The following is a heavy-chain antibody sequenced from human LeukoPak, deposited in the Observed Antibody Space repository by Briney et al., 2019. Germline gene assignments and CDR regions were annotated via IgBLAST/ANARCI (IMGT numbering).Heavy chain of an antibody. V-gene: IGHV4-59*01. J-gene: IGHJ4*02. CDR3: ARGADSSGYYSIFYFDY. Sequence: KSSETLSLTCTVSGGSISSYYWNWIRQPPGKGPEWIGYIYYSGSTNYNPSLKSRVTISVDTSKNQFSLKLSSVTAADTAVYYCARGADSSGYYSIFYFDYWGQGTLVTVSS. CDR2: IYYSGST. CDR1: GGSISSYY. D-gene: IGHD3-22*01.